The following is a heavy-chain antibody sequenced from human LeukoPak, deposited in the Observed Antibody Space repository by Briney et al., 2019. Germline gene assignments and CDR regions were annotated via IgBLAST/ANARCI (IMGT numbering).Heavy chain of an antibody. CDR1: GGSISSGGYS. Sequence: SETLSLTCAVSGGSISSGGYSWSWIRQPPGKGLEWIGYIYYSGSTYYNPSLKSRVTISVDTSKNQFSLKLSSVTAADTAVYFCARHDYVWGSYKVGYMDVWGKGTTVIISS. D-gene: IGHD3-16*01. CDR2: IYYSGST. V-gene: IGHV4-30-4*07. J-gene: IGHJ6*03. CDR3: ARHDYVWGSYKVGYMDV.